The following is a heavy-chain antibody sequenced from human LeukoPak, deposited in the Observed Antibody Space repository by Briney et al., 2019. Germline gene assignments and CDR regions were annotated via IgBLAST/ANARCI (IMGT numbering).Heavy chain of an antibody. CDR2: IYYSGST. Sequence: SETLSLTCTVSGGSISSYYWSWIRQPPGKGLEWIGYIYYSGSTNYNPSLKSRVTISVDTSKNQFSLKLSSVTAADTAVYYCAVRKLGASHFDYWGQGTLVTVSS. CDR1: GGSISSYY. V-gene: IGHV4-59*01. J-gene: IGHJ4*02. CDR3: AVRKLGASHFDY. D-gene: IGHD1-26*01.